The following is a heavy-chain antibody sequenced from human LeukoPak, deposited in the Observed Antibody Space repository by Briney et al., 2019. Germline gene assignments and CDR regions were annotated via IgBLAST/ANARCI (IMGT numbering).Heavy chain of an antibody. CDR2: INPNSGGT. Sequence: VASVKVSCKASGYTFTGYYMHWVRQAPGQGLEWMGWINPNSGGTNYAQKFQGRVTMTRDTSISTAYMELSRLRSDDTAVYYCARDHCSSTSCSIFDYWGQGTLVTVSS. D-gene: IGHD2-2*01. CDR3: ARDHCSSTSCSIFDY. J-gene: IGHJ4*02. V-gene: IGHV1-2*02. CDR1: GYTFTGYY.